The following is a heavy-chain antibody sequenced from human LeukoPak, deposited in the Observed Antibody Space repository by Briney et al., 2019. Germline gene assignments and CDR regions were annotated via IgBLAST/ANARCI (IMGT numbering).Heavy chain of an antibody. J-gene: IGHJ4*02. Sequence: GGSLRLSCAASGFTFSSYSMNWVRQAPGKGLEWVSSISSSSSYIFYADSVKGRFTISRDSAKNSLYLQMNSLRAEDTAVYYCARDLSGHYSFDHWGQGALVTVSS. V-gene: IGHV3-21*01. CDR3: ARDLSGHYSFDH. D-gene: IGHD4-17*01. CDR1: GFTFSSYS. CDR2: ISSSSSYI.